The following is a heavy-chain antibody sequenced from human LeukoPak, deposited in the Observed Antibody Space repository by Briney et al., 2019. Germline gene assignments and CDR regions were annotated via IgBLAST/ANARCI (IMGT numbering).Heavy chain of an antibody. CDR2: IDTDGSST. CDR1: GFTFSSYW. V-gene: IGHV3-74*01. J-gene: IGHJ6*03. D-gene: IGHD3-16*01. CDR3: ARDQGGGYYYYMDV. Sequence: GGSLRLSCAASGFTFSSYWMHWVRQAPGKGLVWVSLIDTDGSSTSFADSVKGRFTISRDNAKNTLYLQMNSLRAEDTAVYYCARDQGGGYYYYMDVWGKGTTVTVSS.